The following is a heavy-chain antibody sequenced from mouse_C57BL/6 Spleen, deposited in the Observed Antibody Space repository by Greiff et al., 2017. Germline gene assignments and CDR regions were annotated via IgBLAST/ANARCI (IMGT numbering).Heavy chain of an antibody. CDR3: AIRGPYDYDAVDY. Sequence: QVQLQQSGAELARPGASVKLSCKASGYTFTSYGISWVKQRTGQGLEWIGEIYPRSGNTYYNEKFKGKATLTADKSSSTAYMELRSLTSEDSAVYFCAIRGPYDYDAVDYRGQGTTLTVSS. J-gene: IGHJ2*01. CDR2: IYPRSGNT. D-gene: IGHD2-4*01. V-gene: IGHV1-81*01. CDR1: GYTFTSYG.